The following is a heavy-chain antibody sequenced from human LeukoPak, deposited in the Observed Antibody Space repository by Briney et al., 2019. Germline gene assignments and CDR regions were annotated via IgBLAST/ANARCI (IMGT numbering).Heavy chain of an antibody. D-gene: IGHD4-11*01. J-gene: IGHJ4*02. Sequence: GRSLRLSCAASGFTFSSYAMHWVRQAPGKGLEWVAVISYDGSNKYYADSVKGRFTISRDNSKNTLYLQMNSLRAEDTAVYYCAKDWHYNDYAPRRDLDYWGQGTLVTVSS. V-gene: IGHV3-30*04. CDR2: ISYDGSNK. CDR1: GFTFSSYA. CDR3: AKDWHYNDYAPRRDLDY.